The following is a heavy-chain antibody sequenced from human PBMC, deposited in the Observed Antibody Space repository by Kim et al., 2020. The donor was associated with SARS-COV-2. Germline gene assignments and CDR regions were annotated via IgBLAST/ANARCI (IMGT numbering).Heavy chain of an antibody. CDR1: GGSISSSSYY. V-gene: IGHV4-39*01. D-gene: IGHD3-16*01. Sequence: SETLSLTCTVSGGSISSSSYYWGWIRQPPGKGLEWIGSIYYSGSTYYNPSLKSRVTISVDTSKNQFSLKLSSVTAADTAVYYCARQGGGGGLVVGGLPFDYWGPGSLVTVSS. CDR2: IYYSGST. CDR3: ARQGGGGGLVVGGLPFDY. J-gene: IGHJ4*02.